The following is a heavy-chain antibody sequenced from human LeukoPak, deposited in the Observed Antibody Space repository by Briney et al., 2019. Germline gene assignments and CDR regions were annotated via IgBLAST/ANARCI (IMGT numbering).Heavy chain of an antibody. D-gene: IGHD5-12*01. CDR1: GYTFTSYG. Sequence: ASVKVSCKASGYTFTSYGISWVRQAPGQGLEWMGWISAYNGNTNYAQKLQGRVTMTTDTSTSTAYMELRSLRSDDTAVYYCAKDRLVATVRGSGDYWGQGTLVTVSS. J-gene: IGHJ4*02. CDR3: AKDRLVATVRGSGDY. CDR2: ISAYNGNT. V-gene: IGHV1-18*01.